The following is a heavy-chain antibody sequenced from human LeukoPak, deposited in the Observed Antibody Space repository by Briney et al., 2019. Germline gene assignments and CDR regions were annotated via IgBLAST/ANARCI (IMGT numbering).Heavy chain of an antibody. D-gene: IGHD2-15*01. V-gene: IGHV3-23*01. CDR2: ISGSGGST. CDR1: GFTFSSYA. CDR3: AKDRPVVAAWAPDAFDI. J-gene: IGHJ3*02. Sequence: PGGSLRLSCAASGFTFSSYAMSWVRQAPGKGLEWVSAISGSGGSTYYADSVKGRFTISRDSSKNTLYLQMNSLGAEDTAVYYCAKDRPVVAAWAPDAFDIWGQGTMVTVSS.